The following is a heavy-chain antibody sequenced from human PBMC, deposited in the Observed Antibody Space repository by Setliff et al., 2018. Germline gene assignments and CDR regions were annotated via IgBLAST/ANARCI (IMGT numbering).Heavy chain of an antibody. Sequence: KTSETLSLTCTVYGGSFSNNYWSWIRQTPGKGLEWIGESNHGGSTSYHPSLKSRLTMSVDTSRNQFSLNLTSVTAADTALYFCARDNPILGATDYWGQGALVTVSS. CDR2: SNHGGST. V-gene: IGHV4-34*01. CDR1: GGSFSNNY. D-gene: IGHD1-26*01. CDR3: ARDNPILGATDY. J-gene: IGHJ4*02.